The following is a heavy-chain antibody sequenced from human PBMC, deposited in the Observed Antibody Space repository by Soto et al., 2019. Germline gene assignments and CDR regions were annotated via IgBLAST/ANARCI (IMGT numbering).Heavy chain of an antibody. V-gene: IGHV4-38-2*01. CDR1: GYFISSGYY. CDR3: ARGHTVVVQTVGWFDP. J-gene: IGHJ5*02. D-gene: IGHD2-2*01. Sequence: KASETLSLTCAVSGYFISSGYYWGCIRQPPVKGLEWIGSMFHSGSTHYNPSLKSRVTISVDTSKNHFSLRLSSVTASDTAVYYCARGHTVVVQTVGWFDPWGQGTLVTVSS. CDR2: MFHSGST.